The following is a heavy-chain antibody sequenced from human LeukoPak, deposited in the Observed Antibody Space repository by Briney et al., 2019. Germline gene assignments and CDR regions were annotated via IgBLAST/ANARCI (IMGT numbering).Heavy chain of an antibody. D-gene: IGHD3-10*01. J-gene: IGHJ4*02. CDR1: GYTFTSYG. CDR3: ARDGEGSTRVNNF. CDR2: ISAYNGNT. Sequence: ASVKVSCKTAGYTFTSYGINWVRQAPGQGLEWMGWISAYNGNTNYAQKVQGRVTMTTDASTSTAYMELRSLRSDDTAVYYCARDGEGSTRVNNFWGQGTLVTVSS. V-gene: IGHV1-18*01.